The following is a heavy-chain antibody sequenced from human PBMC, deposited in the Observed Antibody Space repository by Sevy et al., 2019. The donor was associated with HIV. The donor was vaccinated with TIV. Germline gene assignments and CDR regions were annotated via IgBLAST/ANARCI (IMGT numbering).Heavy chain of an antibody. D-gene: IGHD3-22*01. CDR2: ISGSGTRT. V-gene: IGHV3-23*01. CDR3: AKGGGGHYDPDEIAYYFYYYDMDV. CDR1: GFSFDSYG. Sequence: GGSLRLSCAVSGFSFDSYGMTWVRQAPGKGLEWVSAISGSGTRTYYADSVKGRFIISRDNSKNTLDLQMNSLRAEDTAIYYCAKGGGGHYDPDEIAYYFYYYDMDVWCKGTTVTVSS. J-gene: IGHJ6*03.